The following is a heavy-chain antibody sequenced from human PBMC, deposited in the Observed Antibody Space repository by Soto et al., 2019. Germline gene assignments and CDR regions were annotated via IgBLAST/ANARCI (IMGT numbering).Heavy chain of an antibody. D-gene: IGHD2-21*02. V-gene: IGHV1-18*01. Sequence: QVQLVQSGAEVKKPGASVKVSCKASGYTFTSYGISWVRQAPGQGLEWMGWISAYNGNTNYAQKLQGRVTMTTDTSTSTAYIELRILRSDDTAVYYCARDVVTSIHGPDENYFDYWGQGTLVTVSS. J-gene: IGHJ4*02. CDR2: ISAYNGNT. CDR1: GYTFTSYG. CDR3: ARDVVTSIHGPDENYFDY.